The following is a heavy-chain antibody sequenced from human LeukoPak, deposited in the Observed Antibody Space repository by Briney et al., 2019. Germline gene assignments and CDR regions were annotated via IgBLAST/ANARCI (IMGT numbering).Heavy chain of an antibody. CDR1: GFTFDDYD. CDR2: ISSSSSYI. J-gene: IGHJ4*02. V-gene: IGHV3-21*04. D-gene: IGHD4/OR15-4a*01. CDR3: ARRAGAYSHPYDY. Sequence: GGSLRLSCAASGFTFDDYDMSWVRQAPGKGPEWVSSISSSSSYIYYADSVKGRFTISRDNAKNSLYLQMNSLRAEDTAVYYRARRAGAYSHPYDYWGQGTLVTVSS.